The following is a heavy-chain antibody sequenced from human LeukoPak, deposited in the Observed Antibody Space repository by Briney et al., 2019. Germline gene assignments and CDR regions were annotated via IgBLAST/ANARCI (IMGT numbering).Heavy chain of an antibody. CDR2: IYYSGST. CDR3: ARSSGWYSGYDY. Sequence: SETLSLTCTVSGGSISSYYWSWIRQPPGKGLEWIGYIYYSGSTNYNPSLKSRVTISVDTSKNQFSLKLSSVTAADTAVYYCARSSGWYSGYDYWGQGTLATVSS. CDR1: GGSISSYY. J-gene: IGHJ4*02. D-gene: IGHD6-19*01. V-gene: IGHV4-59*01.